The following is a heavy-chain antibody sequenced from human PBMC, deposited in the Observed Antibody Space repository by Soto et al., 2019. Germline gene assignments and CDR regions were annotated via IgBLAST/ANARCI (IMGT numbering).Heavy chain of an antibody. Sequence: GESLKISCKGSGYSCTSYWIGWVRQMPGKGLEWMGIIYPGDSDTRYSPSFQGQATISADKSISTAYLQWSSLKASDTAMYYCARQPVVVPAAMYYFDYWGQGTLVTVSS. CDR1: GYSCTSYW. V-gene: IGHV5-51*01. D-gene: IGHD2-2*01. CDR2: IYPGDSDT. J-gene: IGHJ4*02. CDR3: ARQPVVVPAAMYYFDY.